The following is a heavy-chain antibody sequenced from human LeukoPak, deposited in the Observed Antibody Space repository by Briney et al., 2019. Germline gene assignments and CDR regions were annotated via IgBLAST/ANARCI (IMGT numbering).Heavy chain of an antibody. CDR2: IGWNSGSI. V-gene: IGHV3-9*01. J-gene: IGHJ3*02. D-gene: IGHD3-22*01. CDR1: GFTFDDCV. CDR3: AKDTYYYDSSGYYQGNAFDI. Sequence: GGSLRLSCAASGFTFDDCVMNWVRQAPGKGLEWVSGIGWNSGSIGYADSVKGRFTISRDNAKNSLYLQMNSLRAEDTALYYCAKDTYYYDSSGYYQGNAFDIWGQGTMVTVSS.